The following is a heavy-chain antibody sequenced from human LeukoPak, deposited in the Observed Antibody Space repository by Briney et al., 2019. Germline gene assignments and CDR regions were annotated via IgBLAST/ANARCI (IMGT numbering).Heavy chain of an antibody. J-gene: IGHJ4*02. CDR2: IYYSGST. D-gene: IGHD3-3*01. CDR1: GGSISSSSYY. CDR3: ARDAYYDFWSGYPYGGTNFDY. V-gene: IGHV4-39*07. Sequence: SETLSLTCTVSGGSISSSSYYWGWIRQPPGKGLEWIGSIYYSGSTYYNPSLKSRVTISVDTSKNQFSLKLSSVTAADTAVYYCARDAYYDFWSGYPYGGTNFDYWGQGTLVTVSS.